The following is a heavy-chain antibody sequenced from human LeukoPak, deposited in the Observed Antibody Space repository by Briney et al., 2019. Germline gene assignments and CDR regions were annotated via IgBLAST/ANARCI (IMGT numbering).Heavy chain of an antibody. CDR1: GFTFSHFG. D-gene: IGHD4-11*01. CDR2: IWSDGTNK. Sequence: PGGSMRLSCAASGFTFSHFGFHWVRQAPGKGLKWVAVIWSDGTNKYYGDSVKGRFIIQRDDSQKTVYLQMNRLRAEDTAIYYCAKDAQRGFDYSNSLEYWGQGSLVTVSS. V-gene: IGHV3-33*06. CDR3: AKDAQRGFDYSNSLEY. J-gene: IGHJ4*02.